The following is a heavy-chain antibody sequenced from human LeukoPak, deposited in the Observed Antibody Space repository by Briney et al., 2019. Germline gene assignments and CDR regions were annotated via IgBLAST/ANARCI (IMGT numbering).Heavy chain of an antibody. CDR1: GGTFSSYA. J-gene: IGHJ3*02. CDR3: ARVAGRGLRTIRALDI. D-gene: IGHD3/OR15-3a*01. CDR2: IIPIFGTA. Sequence: EASVKVSCTASGGTFSSYAISWVRQAPGQGLEWMGGIIPIFGTANYAQKSQGRVTITADESTSTAYMELSSLRSEDTAVYYCARVAGRGLRTIRALDIWGQGTMVTVSS. V-gene: IGHV1-69*13.